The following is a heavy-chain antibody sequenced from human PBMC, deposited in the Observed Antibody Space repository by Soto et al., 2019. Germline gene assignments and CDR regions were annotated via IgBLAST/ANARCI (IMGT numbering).Heavy chain of an antibody. V-gene: IGHV4-59*01. CDR1: GGSISSYY. CDR2: IYYSGST. J-gene: IGHJ6*02. CDR3: ARGTPDFWSGALSGGMDV. Sequence: QVQLQESGPGLVKPSETLSLTCTVSGGSISSYYWSWIRQPPGKGLVWIGYIYYSGSTNYNPSLKSRVTISVDTSKNQFSLKLSSVTAADTAVYYCARGTPDFWSGALSGGMDVWGQGTTVTVSS. D-gene: IGHD3-3*01.